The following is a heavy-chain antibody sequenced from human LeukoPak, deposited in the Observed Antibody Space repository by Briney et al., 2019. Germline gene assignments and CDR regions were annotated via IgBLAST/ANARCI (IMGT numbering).Heavy chain of an antibody. CDR1: GYTFTSYV. V-gene: IGHV1-3*03. CDR3: ASIYDSSGYYDY. J-gene: IGHJ4*02. Sequence: AASVKVSCKASGYTFTSYVIHWVRQAPGQRLEWMGWINAGNGNTKYSQEFQDRVTITRDTSASTAYMELSSLRSEDMAVYYCASIYDSSGYYDYWGQGTLVTVSS. CDR2: INAGNGNT. D-gene: IGHD3-22*01.